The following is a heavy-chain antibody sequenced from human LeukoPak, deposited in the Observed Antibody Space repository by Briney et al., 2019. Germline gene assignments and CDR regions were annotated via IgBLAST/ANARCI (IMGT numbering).Heavy chain of an antibody. D-gene: IGHD3-22*01. Sequence: ASVKVSXKASGYTFTSYGISWVRQAPGQGLEWMGWISAYNGNTKYAQKLQGRVTMTTDTSTSTAYMELRSLRSDDTAVFYCARGHRTAAYDSSGSDYWGQGTLVTVS. J-gene: IGHJ4*02. CDR3: ARGHRTAAYDSSGSDY. V-gene: IGHV1-18*01. CDR1: GYTFTSYG. CDR2: ISAYNGNT.